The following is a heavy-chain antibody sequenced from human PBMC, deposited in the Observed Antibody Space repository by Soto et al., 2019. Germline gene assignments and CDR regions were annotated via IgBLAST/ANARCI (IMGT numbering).Heavy chain of an antibody. CDR1: GGSISSVGHY. CDR3: ARESGGYDSSTRYGLDV. CDR2: IYYSGST. J-gene: IGHJ6*02. D-gene: IGHD6-25*01. V-gene: IGHV4-31*03. Sequence: LSLTCSVSGGSISSVGHYWTWIRQQPGKGLEWIGCIYYSGSTDYNPSLKSRVTISVDRSKNQFSLNLSSVTAADTAIYYCARESGGYDSSTRYGLDVWGQGTTVTVSS.